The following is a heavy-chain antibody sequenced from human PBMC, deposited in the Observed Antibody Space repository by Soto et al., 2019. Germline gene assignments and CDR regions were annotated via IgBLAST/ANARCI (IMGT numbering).Heavy chain of an antibody. Sequence: EVQLLESGGGLVQPGGSLRLSCAASGFSFSTYAMSWVRQAPGKGLEWVSVSSGSGSSTYYADSVKGRFTISRDNSKNTLYLQMNSLRAEDTAVYYCAKDLYYSDSSGYSAYFDYWGQGTLVTVSS. J-gene: IGHJ4*02. CDR3: AKDLYYSDSSGYSAYFDY. CDR1: GFSFSTYA. CDR2: SSGSGSST. V-gene: IGHV3-23*01. D-gene: IGHD3-22*01.